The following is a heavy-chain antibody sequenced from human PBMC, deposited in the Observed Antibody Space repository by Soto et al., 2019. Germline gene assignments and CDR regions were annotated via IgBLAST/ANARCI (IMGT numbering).Heavy chain of an antibody. J-gene: IGHJ4*02. V-gene: IGHV1-18*01. CDR1: GYMFISYG. D-gene: IGHD3-10*01. CDR3: VRDLDDSGSYYTDY. Sequence: GASVKVSCKTSGYMFISYGINWVRQAPGQGLEWMGWIRPYNGDTKYAQNLQGRVTMTTDTSTSTAYMEMRSLRSDDTAVYYCVRDLDDSGSYYTDYWGPGTLVTVSS. CDR2: IRPYNGDT.